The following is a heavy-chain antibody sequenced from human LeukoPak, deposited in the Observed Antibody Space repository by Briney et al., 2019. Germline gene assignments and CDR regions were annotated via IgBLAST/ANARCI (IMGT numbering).Heavy chain of an antibody. Sequence: GGSLRLSCAASGFTFSDHAMTWVRQVPGKGLEWVSAIRGSGADTFYADSVKGRFTISRDNSKNTLYLQVTGLRAGDTAEYYCAKSLFTSATGTGRAFHIWGQGTMVTVSS. CDR2: IRGSGADT. D-gene: IGHD1-1*01. J-gene: IGHJ3*02. CDR3: AKSLFTSATGTGRAFHI. V-gene: IGHV3-23*01. CDR1: GFTFSDHA.